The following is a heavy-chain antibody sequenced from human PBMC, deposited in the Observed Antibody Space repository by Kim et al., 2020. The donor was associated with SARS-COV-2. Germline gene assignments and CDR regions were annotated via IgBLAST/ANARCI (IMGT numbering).Heavy chain of an antibody. V-gene: IGHV1-46*01. D-gene: IGHD3-10*01. J-gene: IGHJ5*02. CDR1: GYTFTSYY. Sequence: ASVKVSCKASGYTFTSYYMHWVRQAPGQGLEWMGIINPSGGSTSYAQKFQGRVTMTRDTSTSTVYMELSSLRSEDTAVYYCARDRLSVGVLGFHIPKYNWFDPWGQGTLVTVSS. CDR3: ARDRLSVGVLGFHIPKYNWFDP. CDR2: INPSGGST.